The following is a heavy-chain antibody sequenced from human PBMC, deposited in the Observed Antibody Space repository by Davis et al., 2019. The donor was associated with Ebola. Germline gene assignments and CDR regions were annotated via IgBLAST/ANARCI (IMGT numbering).Heavy chain of an antibody. Sequence: GGSLRLSCAASGFTVSRYGMHWVRQAPGKGLEWVAVIWSDGSNKYYVDSVKGRFTISRDNSKNTLYLQMTSLRDEDTAVYYCAGSLGYFDGSFYYYGIDVWGQGTTVTVSS. CDR2: IWSDGSNK. CDR3: AGSLGYFDGSFYYYGIDV. CDR1: GFTVSRYG. D-gene: IGHD3-9*01. V-gene: IGHV3-33*01. J-gene: IGHJ6*02.